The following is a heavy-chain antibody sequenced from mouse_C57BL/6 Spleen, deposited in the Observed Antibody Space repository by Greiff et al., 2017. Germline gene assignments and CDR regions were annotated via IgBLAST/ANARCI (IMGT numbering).Heavy chain of an antibody. CDR1: FYTFTLYF. D-gene: IGHD3-1*01. CDR2: IYPSYSET. V-gene: IGHV1-52*01. Sequence: QVQLQQPVAALFLPVSALPLCLPSSFYTFTLYFIYFFNHIPLQFLEFIVHIYPSYSETHYNQKFKDKATLTVDKSSSTAYMQLSSLTSEDSAVYYCARSGYQGFAYWGQGTLVTVSA. J-gene: IGHJ3*01. CDR3: ARSGYQGFAY.